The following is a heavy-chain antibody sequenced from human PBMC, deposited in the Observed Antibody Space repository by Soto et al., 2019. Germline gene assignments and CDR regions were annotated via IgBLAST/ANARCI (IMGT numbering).Heavy chain of an antibody. J-gene: IGHJ4*02. V-gene: IGHV4-39*01. Sequence: QLQLQESGPGLVKPSETLSLTCTVSGGSISSSSYYWGWIRQPPGKGLEWIGSIYYSGSTYYNPSLKSRVTISVDTSKNQFSLKPSSVTAADTAVYYCARVTMVRGASYFDYWGQGTLVTVSS. CDR3: ARVTMVRGASYFDY. CDR2: IYYSGST. CDR1: GGSISSSSYY. D-gene: IGHD3-10*01.